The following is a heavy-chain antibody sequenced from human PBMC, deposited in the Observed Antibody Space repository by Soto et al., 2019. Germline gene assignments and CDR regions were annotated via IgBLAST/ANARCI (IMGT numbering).Heavy chain of an antibody. D-gene: IGHD2-15*01. CDR3: ARALGGCSDGGCYSFAY. J-gene: IGHJ4*02. V-gene: IGHV3-33*01. CDR2: VGFNGRNE. Sequence: QVRLVESGGGVVQPENSLRLSCAASGFTFSSYGMHWVRQAPGKGLEWVAIVGFNGRNEFYADSVEGQFTISRDNSKNTLYLQVNSLRAEDTAMYYCARALGGCSDGGCYSFAYWGQGALVTVSS. CDR1: GFTFSSYG.